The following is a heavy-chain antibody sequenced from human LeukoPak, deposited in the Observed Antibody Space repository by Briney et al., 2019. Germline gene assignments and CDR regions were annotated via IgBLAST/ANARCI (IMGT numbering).Heavy chain of an antibody. CDR1: GYTFTSYG. CDR2: ISAYNGNT. V-gene: IGHV1-18*01. CDR3: ATGDYGDYVFDY. D-gene: IGHD4-17*01. J-gene: IGHJ4*02. Sequence: ASVKVSCKASGYTFTSYGISWVRQAPGQGLEWMGWISAYNGNTNYAQKLQGRVTMTTDTSTSTAYMELRSLRSEDTAVYYCATGDYGDYVFDYWGQGTLVTVSS.